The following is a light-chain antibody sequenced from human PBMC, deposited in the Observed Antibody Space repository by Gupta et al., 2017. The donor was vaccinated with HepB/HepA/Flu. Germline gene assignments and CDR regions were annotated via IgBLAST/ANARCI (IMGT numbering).Light chain of an antibody. J-gene: IGLJ2*01. Sequence: SYDQPHPPSVSVSPGQTARITCSGDALPKQYAYWYQQKPGQAPVLLIYKDSERPSGIPERFSGSSSGTTVTLTISGVQAEDEADYYCQSADSSGTYVVFGGGTKLTVL. CDR3: QSADSSGTYVV. CDR2: KDS. V-gene: IGLV3-25*03. CDR1: ALPKQY.